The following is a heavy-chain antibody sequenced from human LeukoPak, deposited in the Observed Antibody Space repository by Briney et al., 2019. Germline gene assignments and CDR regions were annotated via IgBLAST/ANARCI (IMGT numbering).Heavy chain of an antibody. CDR1: GGSISSGSYY. Sequence: SETLSLTCTVSGGSISSGSYYWSWIRQPAGKGLEWIGRIYTSGSTNYNPSLKSRVTISVDTSKNQFSLKLSSVTAADTAVYYCARDADYGDSVTFDYWGQGTLVTVSS. CDR3: ARDADYGDSVTFDY. J-gene: IGHJ4*02. V-gene: IGHV4-61*02. CDR2: IYTSGST. D-gene: IGHD4-17*01.